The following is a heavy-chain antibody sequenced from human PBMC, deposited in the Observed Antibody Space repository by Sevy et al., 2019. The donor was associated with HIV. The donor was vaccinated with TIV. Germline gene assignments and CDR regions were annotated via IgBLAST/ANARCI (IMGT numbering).Heavy chain of an antibody. CDR3: ARDNGWIIVVPAAYYYYYDGMDV. D-gene: IGHD2-2*01. CDR2: ISAYNGNT. J-gene: IGHJ6*02. V-gene: IGHV1-18*01. Sequence: ASVKVSCKASGYTFTSYGISWVRQAPGQGLEWMGWISAYNGNTNYAQKLQGRVTMTTDTSTSTAYMELRSLRSDDTAVYYCARDNGWIIVVPAAYYYYYDGMDVWGQGTTVTVSS. CDR1: GYTFTSYG.